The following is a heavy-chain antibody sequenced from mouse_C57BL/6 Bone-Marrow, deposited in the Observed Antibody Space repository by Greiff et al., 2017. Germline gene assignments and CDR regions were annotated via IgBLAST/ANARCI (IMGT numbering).Heavy chain of an antibody. J-gene: IGHJ3*01. V-gene: IGHV1-55*01. CDR2: IYPGSGST. D-gene: IGHD1-1*01. CDR3: AMDCGSSNQVAY. Sequence: QVQLKQPGAELVKPGASVKMSCKASGYTFTSYWITWVKQRPGQGLEWIGDIYPGSGSTNYNEKFKSKATLTVDTSSSTAYMQLSSLTSVDTAVYSCAMDCGSSNQVAYRGDGERVTVSA. CDR1: GYTFTSYW.